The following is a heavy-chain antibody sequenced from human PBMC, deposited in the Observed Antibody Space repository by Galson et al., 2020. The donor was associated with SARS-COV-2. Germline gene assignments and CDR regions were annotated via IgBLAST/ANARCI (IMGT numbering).Heavy chain of an antibody. CDR3: ARLDAYGPGY. J-gene: IGHJ4*02. Sequence: TGGSLRLSCAASGSTFSNYEMNWVRQAPGKGLEWVSYISSSGRTIHYADSVKGRFTISRDNAKSSQSLQMNSLRAEDTAVYYCARLDAYGPGYWGQGILVTVSS. CDR2: ISSSGRTI. D-gene: IGHD2-21*01. CDR1: GSTFSNYE. V-gene: IGHV3-48*03.